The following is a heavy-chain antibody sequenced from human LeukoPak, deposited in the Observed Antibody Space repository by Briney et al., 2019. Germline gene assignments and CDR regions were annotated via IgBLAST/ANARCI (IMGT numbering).Heavy chain of an antibody. CDR2: ISGSGDST. CDR1: GFTFSSYS. D-gene: IGHD6-13*01. Sequence: GGSLRLSCAASGFTFSSYSMNWVRQAPGKGLEWVSAISGSGDSTYYGDSVKGRFTISRDDSKNTLYLQMNSLRAEDTAVYYCAKTRPLDSSSWSHGDYWGQGTLVTVSS. V-gene: IGHV3-23*01. CDR3: AKTRPLDSSSWSHGDY. J-gene: IGHJ4*02.